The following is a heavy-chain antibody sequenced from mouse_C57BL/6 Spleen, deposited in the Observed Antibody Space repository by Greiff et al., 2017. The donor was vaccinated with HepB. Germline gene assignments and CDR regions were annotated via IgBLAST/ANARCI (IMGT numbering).Heavy chain of an antibody. Sequence: EVQVVESGGDLVKPGGSLKLSCAASGFTFSSYGMSWVRQTPDKRLEWVATISSGGSYTYYPDSVKGRFTISRDNAKNTLYLQMSSLKSEDTAMYYCARPYYYGRSYGYFDVWGTGTTVTVSS. CDR3: ARPYYYGRSYGYFDV. V-gene: IGHV5-6*01. CDR2: ISSGGSYT. D-gene: IGHD1-1*01. J-gene: IGHJ1*03. CDR1: GFTFSSYG.